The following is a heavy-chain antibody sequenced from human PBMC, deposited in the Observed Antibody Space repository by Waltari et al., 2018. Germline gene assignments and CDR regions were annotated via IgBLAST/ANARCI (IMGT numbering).Heavy chain of an antibody. CDR2: IYYSGST. CDR1: GGPISSGGYY. D-gene: IGHD2-21*02. Sequence: QVQLQESGPGLVKPSQTLSLTCTVPGGPISSGGYYWSWIRQHPGKGLEWIGYIYYSGSTYYNPSLKSRVTISVDTSKNQFSLKLSSVTAADTAVYYCARGYGGGDWEFQHWGQGTLVTVSS. J-gene: IGHJ1*01. V-gene: IGHV4-31*03. CDR3: ARGYGGGDWEFQH.